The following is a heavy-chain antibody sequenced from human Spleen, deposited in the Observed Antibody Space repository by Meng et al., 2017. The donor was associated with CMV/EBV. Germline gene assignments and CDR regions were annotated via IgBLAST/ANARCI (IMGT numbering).Heavy chain of an antibody. V-gene: IGHV3-48*04. D-gene: IGHD4-17*01. J-gene: IGHJ4*02. CDR1: GFTFSSHS. Sequence: ETLSLTCAASGFTFSSHSMNWVRQAPGKGLEWVSHISASGTTLYYGASVQGRFNISRDNAKNSLYLQMGSLRAEDTAVYYCARDIGDYGPIISFDYWGRGTLVTVSS. CDR2: ISASGTTL. CDR3: ARDIGDYGPIISFDY.